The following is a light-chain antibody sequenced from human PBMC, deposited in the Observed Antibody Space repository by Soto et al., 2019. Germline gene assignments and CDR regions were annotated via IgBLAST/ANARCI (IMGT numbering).Light chain of an antibody. CDR2: YNN. J-gene: IGLJ1*01. CDR3: AAWDDTLKRYV. V-gene: IGLV1-44*01. Sequence: VLTQPPSASETPGQTVSIPCSGSNSNIASNTVNWYQHLPGTAPKLLIYYNNQRPSGVPDRFSGSKSGTSASLAISGLQSEDESDYYCAAWDDTLKRYVFGTGTKVTVL. CDR1: NSNIASNT.